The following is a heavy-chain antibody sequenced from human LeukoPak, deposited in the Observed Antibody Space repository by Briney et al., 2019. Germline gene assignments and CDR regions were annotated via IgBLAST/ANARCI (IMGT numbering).Heavy chain of an antibody. Sequence: GGSLRLSCAASRFTFSSYEMNWVRQAPGKGLEWVSYISSSGSTIYYADSVKGRFTISRDNAKNSLYLQMNSLRAEDTAVYYCARVPDGYSSGRSRSYYFDYWGQGTLVTVSS. CDR2: ISSSGSTI. V-gene: IGHV3-48*03. CDR1: RFTFSSYE. CDR3: ARVPDGYSSGRSRSYYFDY. J-gene: IGHJ4*02. D-gene: IGHD6-19*01.